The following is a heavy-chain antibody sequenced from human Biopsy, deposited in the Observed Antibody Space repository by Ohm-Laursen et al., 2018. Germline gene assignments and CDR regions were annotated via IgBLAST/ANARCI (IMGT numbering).Heavy chain of an antibody. CDR2: INQDGSVK. CDR3: ARSLWPEDY. V-gene: IGHV3-7*01. D-gene: IGHD2-21*01. CDR1: GFTFSSYY. Sequence: SLRLSCSASGFTFSSYYMSWVRLAPGKGLEWVANINQDGSVKNYVDSVKGRFTISRDNAENSVYLQMSSLRSEDTAVYYCARSLWPEDYWGQGTLVTVFS. J-gene: IGHJ4*02.